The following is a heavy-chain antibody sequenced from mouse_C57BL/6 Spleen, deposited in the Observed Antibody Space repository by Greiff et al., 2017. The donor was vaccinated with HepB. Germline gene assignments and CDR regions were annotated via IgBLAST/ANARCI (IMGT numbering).Heavy chain of an antibody. V-gene: IGHV1-15*01. CDR2: IDPETGGT. D-gene: IGHD1-1*01. CDR1: GYTFTDYE. Sequence: VQLKQSGAELVRPGASVTLSCKASGYTFTDYEMHWVKQTPVHGLEWIGAIDPETGGTAYNQKFKGKAILTADKSSSTAYMELRSLTSEDSAVYYCTRKGYYGSSPWFAYWGQGTLVTVSA. J-gene: IGHJ3*01. CDR3: TRKGYYGSSPWFAY.